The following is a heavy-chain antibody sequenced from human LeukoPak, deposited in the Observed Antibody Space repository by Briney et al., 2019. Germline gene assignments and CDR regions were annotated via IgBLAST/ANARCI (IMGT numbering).Heavy chain of an antibody. Sequence: GGSLRLSCAASGFTFSSYWMHWVRQVPGKGLVWVARINPSGSSITYADSVKGRFTISRDNAKNTLYLQMDSLRAEDTGVYYCARSNQADDYWGQGTLVTVSS. D-gene: IGHD1-14*01. CDR3: ARSNQADDY. CDR1: GFTFSSYW. J-gene: IGHJ4*02. CDR2: INPSGSSI. V-gene: IGHV3-74*01.